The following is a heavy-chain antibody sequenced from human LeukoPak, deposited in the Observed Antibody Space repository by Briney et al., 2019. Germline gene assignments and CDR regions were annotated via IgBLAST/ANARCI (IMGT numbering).Heavy chain of an antibody. Sequence: GGSLRLSCTAPGFTFGDYAMSWFRQAPGKGLEWVGFIRSKAYGGTTEYAASVEGRFTISRDDSKSIAYLQMNSLKTEDTAVYYCTRSLDYGDPYYFDYWGQGTLVTVSS. D-gene: IGHD4-17*01. CDR3: TRSLDYGDPYYFDY. CDR2: IRSKAYGGTT. V-gene: IGHV3-49*03. CDR1: GFTFGDYA. J-gene: IGHJ4*02.